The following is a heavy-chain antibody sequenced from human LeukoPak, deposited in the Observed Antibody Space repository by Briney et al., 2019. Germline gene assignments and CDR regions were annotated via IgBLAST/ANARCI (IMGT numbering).Heavy chain of an antibody. CDR2: VDHYGST. CDR3: AGGLRKPPIFGY. D-gene: IGHD5/OR15-5a*01. V-gene: IGHV4-61*08. CDR1: GGSISSGGYF. Sequence: SETLSLTCTVSGGSISSGGYFWSWIRQPPGKGLEWIGEVDHYGSTNNNPSLKSRVTISVDTSKNQFSLRPYSVTAADTAVYYCAGGLRKPPIFGYWGQGSLATVSS. J-gene: IGHJ4*02.